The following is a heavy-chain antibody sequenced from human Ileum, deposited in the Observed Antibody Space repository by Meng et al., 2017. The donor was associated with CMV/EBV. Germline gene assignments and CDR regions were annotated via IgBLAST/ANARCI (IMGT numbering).Heavy chain of an antibody. CDR3: ASGRLQFTPSALQH. CDR1: GEPLNGFF. V-gene: IGHV4-34*02. Sequence: QVQLQQSGAGLLQPSETLSLTCAVSGEPLNGFFCSWIRQPPGRGLEWIGEVNNRGRTNYNPSLKSRLTISIDTSKRQLSLMVTSVTAADSAIYYCASGRLQFTPSALQHWGPGTLVTVSS. D-gene: IGHD5-24*01. CDR2: VNNRGRT. J-gene: IGHJ1*01.